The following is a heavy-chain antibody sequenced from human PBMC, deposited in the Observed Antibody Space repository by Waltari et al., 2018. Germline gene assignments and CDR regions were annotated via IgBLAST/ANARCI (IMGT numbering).Heavy chain of an antibody. J-gene: IGHJ6*02. Sequence: EVQLVESGGGLVKPGGSMLLYSAASAFTVTSYGTDSLRTAPVKGRKWVAYISSISSYIYYADSVKGRFTISRDNAKNSLYLQMNSLRAEDTALYYCARGDYDFWSGYYYYGMDVWGQGTTVTVSS. CDR2: ISSISSYI. CDR3: ARGDYDFWSGYYYYGMDV. D-gene: IGHD3-3*01. V-gene: IGHV3-21*01. CDR1: AFTVTSYG.